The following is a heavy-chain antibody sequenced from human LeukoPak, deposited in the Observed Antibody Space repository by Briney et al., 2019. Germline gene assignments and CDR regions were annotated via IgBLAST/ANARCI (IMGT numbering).Heavy chain of an antibody. CDR3: ARGDSSGWYLDYYYYYGMDV. J-gene: IGHJ6*02. CDR1: GFTFSRNT. Sequence: GGSLRLSCAASGFTFSRNTMNWVRQASGKGLEWVSSISSQSNYIYYADSVKGRFTIFRDNARNSLYLQMNSLRAEDTGIYYCARGDSSGWYLDYYYYYGMDVWGQGTTVTVSS. CDR2: ISSQSNYI. D-gene: IGHD6-19*01. V-gene: IGHV3-21*01.